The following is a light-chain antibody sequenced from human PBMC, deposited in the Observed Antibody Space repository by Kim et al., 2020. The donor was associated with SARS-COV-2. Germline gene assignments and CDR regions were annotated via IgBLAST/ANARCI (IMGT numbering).Light chain of an antibody. CDR3: NSRDNSGDHVI. J-gene: IGLJ2*01. CDR2: GKN. V-gene: IGLV3-19*01. CDR1: SLRTYY. Sequence: AVGQTVRITCQGDSLRTYYASWFQHKPGQAPILVIYGKNNRPSGIPDRFSGSSSGNTASLTVTGAQAVDEADYYCNSRDNSGDHVIFGGGTQLTVL.